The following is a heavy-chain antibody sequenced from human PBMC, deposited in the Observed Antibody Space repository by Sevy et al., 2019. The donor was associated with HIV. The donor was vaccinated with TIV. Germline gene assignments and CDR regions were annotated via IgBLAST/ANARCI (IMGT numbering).Heavy chain of an antibody. V-gene: IGHV1-18*01. CDR3: ARYYYDSSGYQYPLYYYGMDV. J-gene: IGHJ6*02. CDR2: ISAYNGNT. CDR1: GYTFTSYG. Sequence: ASVKVSCKASGYTFTSYGISWVRQAPGQGLEWMGWISAYNGNTNYAQKLQGRVTMTTDTSKSTAYMELRSLRSDDTAVYYCARYYYDSSGYQYPLYYYGMDVWGQGTTVTVSS. D-gene: IGHD3-22*01.